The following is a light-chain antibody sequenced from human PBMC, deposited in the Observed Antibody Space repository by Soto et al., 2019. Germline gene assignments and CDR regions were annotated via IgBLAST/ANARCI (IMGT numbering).Light chain of an antibody. CDR3: SSYAGSSNV. CDR1: SSDVGGYNY. J-gene: IGLJ1*01. V-gene: IGLV2-8*01. Sequence: LTQPPSASGSPGQSVAISCTGTSSDVGGYNYVSWYQQHPGKAPKLMIYEVNKRPSGVPDRFSGSKSGNTASLTISGLQADDEADYYCSSYAGSSNVFGTGTKVTVL. CDR2: EVN.